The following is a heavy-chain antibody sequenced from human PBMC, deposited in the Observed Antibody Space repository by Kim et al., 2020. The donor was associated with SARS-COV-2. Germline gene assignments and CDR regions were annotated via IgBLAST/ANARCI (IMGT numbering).Heavy chain of an antibody. V-gene: IGHV3-49*04. CDR1: GFTFADYT. J-gene: IGHJ6*03. CDR2: IRSKAYGGTT. D-gene: IGHD1-26*01. Sequence: GGSLRLSCTGSGFTFADYTVSWVRQAPGKGLEWVGFIRSKAYGGTTQYAASVKGRFTISRDDSKSIAYLQMNSLKTGDTAVYYCTRTYSGTYYYYYYMDVWGKGTTVTVSS. CDR3: TRTYSGTYYYYYYMDV.